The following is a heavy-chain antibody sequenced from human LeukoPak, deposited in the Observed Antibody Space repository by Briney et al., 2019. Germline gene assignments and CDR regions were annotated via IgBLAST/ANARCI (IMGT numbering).Heavy chain of an antibody. CDR2: IHPSGST. CDR1: GASISEYY. D-gene: IGHD5-18*01. CDR3: ARGLDTAKVGY. J-gene: IGHJ4*02. Sequence: SETLSLTCTVSGASISEYYWTWIRQPPGKGLEWLGHIHPSGSTYSNPSLRSRVTVSVDTPKNKFSLTLSSVTAADTAMYFCARGLDTAKVGYWGQGTLVTVSS. V-gene: IGHV4-4*08.